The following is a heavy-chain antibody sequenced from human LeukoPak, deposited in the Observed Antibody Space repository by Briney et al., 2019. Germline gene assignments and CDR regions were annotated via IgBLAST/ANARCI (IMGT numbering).Heavy chain of an antibody. V-gene: IGHV4-59*01. CDR1: GGSISSYY. Sequence: SETLSLTCTVSGGSISSYYWSWIRQPPRKGLEWIGYIYYIGSTNYNPSLTSRVTISVDTSKNQFSLKLSSVTAADTAVYYCAKHLSDTAMVSYYYYYYMDVWGKGTTVTVSS. D-gene: IGHD5-18*01. CDR2: IYYIGST. CDR3: AKHLSDTAMVSYYYYYYMDV. J-gene: IGHJ6*03.